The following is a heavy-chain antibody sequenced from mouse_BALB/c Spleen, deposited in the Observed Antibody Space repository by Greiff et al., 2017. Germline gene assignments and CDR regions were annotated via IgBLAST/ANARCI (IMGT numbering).Heavy chain of an antibody. CDR2: ISSGGST. CDR1: GFTFSSYA. D-gene: IGHD2-4*01. J-gene: IGHJ4*01. V-gene: IGHV5-6-5*01. CDR3: ARVGATMITRDYAMDY. Sequence: EVQGVESGGGLAKPGGSLKLSCAASGFTFSSYAMSWVRQTPEKRLEWVASISSGGSTYYPDSVKGRFTISRDNARNILYLQMSSLRSEDTAMYYCARVGATMITRDYAMDYWGQGTSVTVSS.